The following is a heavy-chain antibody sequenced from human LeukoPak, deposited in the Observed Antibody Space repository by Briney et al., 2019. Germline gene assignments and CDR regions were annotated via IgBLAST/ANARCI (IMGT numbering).Heavy chain of an antibody. V-gene: IGHV1-46*01. CDR3: ASGGYGDPKGYYFDY. Sequence: ASVKVSCKASGYTFTSYYMHWVRQAPGQGLEWMGIINPSGGSTSYAQKFQGRVTMTRDTSTSTVYMELSSLRSEDTAVYYCASGGYGDPKGYYFDYWGQGTLVTVSP. J-gene: IGHJ4*02. D-gene: IGHD4-17*01. CDR1: GYTFTSYY. CDR2: INPSGGST.